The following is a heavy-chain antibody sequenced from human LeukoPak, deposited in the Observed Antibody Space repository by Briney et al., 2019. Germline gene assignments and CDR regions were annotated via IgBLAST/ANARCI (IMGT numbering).Heavy chain of an antibody. CDR2: ISSSSSSYI. Sequence: GGSLRLSCAASGFTFSSYSMNWVRQAPGKGLEWVSSISSSSSSYIYYADSVKGRFTISSDNAKNSLYLQMNSLRAEDTAVYYCAREVAAAPNWFDPWGQGTLVTVPS. J-gene: IGHJ5*02. CDR3: AREVAAAPNWFDP. V-gene: IGHV3-21*01. CDR1: GFTFSSYS. D-gene: IGHD2-15*01.